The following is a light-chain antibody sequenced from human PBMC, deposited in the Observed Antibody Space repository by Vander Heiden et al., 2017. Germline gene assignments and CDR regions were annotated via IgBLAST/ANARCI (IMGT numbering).Light chain of an antibody. CDR3: QQYNNWPPWT. Sequence: ETVMTQSPATLSVSPGDRATLSCRASQSVSSNLAWYQQKPGQAPRLLIYGASTRATGIPARFSGSGSGTEFTLTISSLQSEDFAVYYCQQYNNWPPWTFGQGTKVDFK. J-gene: IGKJ1*01. CDR1: QSVSSN. V-gene: IGKV3-15*01. CDR2: GAS.